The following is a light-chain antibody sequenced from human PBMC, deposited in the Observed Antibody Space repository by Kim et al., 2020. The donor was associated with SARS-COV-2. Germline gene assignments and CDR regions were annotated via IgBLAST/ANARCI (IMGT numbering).Light chain of an antibody. CDR3: ETWDSNSWV. V-gene: IGLV4-60*03. J-gene: IGLJ3*02. CDR2: LEGSRSY. Sequence: SSVKLTVTLSSGQSSNIIAWHQQQPGKAPQYLMKLEGSRSYNKGSGVPDRFSGSSSRADRYLTISNHQPEDEADYYCETWDSNSWVFGGGTQLTVL. CDR1: SGQSSNI.